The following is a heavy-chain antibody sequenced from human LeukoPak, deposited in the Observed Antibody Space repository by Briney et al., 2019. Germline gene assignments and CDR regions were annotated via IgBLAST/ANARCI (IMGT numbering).Heavy chain of an antibody. Sequence: ASVKVSCKVSGYTLTELSMHWVRQAPGKGLEWMGGFDPEDGETIYAQKFQGRVTMTEDTSTDTAYMELSSLRSEDAAVYYCATVKLERPTYYYYYGMDVWGQGTTVTVSS. CDR2: FDPEDGET. CDR1: GYTLTELS. J-gene: IGHJ6*02. D-gene: IGHD1-1*01. V-gene: IGHV1-24*01. CDR3: ATVKLERPTYYYYYGMDV.